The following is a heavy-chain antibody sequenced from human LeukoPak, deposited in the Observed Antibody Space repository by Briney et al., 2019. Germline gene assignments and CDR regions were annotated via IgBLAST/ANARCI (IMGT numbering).Heavy chain of an antibody. Sequence: GGSLRLSCAASGFTFSSYAMSWVRQAPGKGLEWVSAISGSGGSTYYADSVKGRFTISRDNSKNTLYLQKNSLRAEDTAVYYCARGTRYSSGWPRYYYYYYMDVWGKGTTVTISS. D-gene: IGHD6-19*01. CDR3: ARGTRYSSGWPRYYYYYYMDV. V-gene: IGHV3-23*01. J-gene: IGHJ6*03. CDR1: GFTFSSYA. CDR2: ISGSGGST.